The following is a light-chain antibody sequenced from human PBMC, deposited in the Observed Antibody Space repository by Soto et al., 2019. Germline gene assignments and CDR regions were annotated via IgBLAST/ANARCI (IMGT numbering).Light chain of an antibody. CDR1: SSNIGSNY. CDR3: AAWDDSRYWV. J-gene: IGLJ3*02. CDR2: RNN. V-gene: IGLV1-47*01. Sequence: QSVLTQPPSASGTPGQRVTISWSGSSSNIGSNYVYWYQQLPGTAPKLLIYRNNQRPSGVPARFSGSKSDTSASLAISGLRSEDEADYYCAAWDDSRYWVFGGGTKLTVL.